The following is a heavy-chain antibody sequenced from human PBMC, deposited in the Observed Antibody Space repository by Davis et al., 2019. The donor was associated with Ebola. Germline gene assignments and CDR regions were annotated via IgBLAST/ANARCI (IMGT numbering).Heavy chain of an antibody. Sequence: PGGSLRLSCVVSGFTFSPYSMQGVRQTPGKGLEWLSYMTGSSVRIYYADSVKGRFTISRDNAKNSLYLHMNNLRDDDTAVYYCARSVEYGLDVWGQGTTVTVSS. CDR3: ARSVEYGLDV. CDR2: MTGSSVRI. J-gene: IGHJ6*02. V-gene: IGHV3-48*02. CDR1: GFTFSPYS. D-gene: IGHD5-24*01.